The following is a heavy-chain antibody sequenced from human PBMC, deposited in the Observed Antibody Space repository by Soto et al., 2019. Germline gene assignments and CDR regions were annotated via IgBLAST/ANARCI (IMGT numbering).Heavy chain of an antibody. V-gene: IGHV3-21*06. Sequence: GGALRLSCTASGFMFSAYTMNWVRQAPGKGLEWLSSISDDGSYIDYADSLRGRFTVSRDNARNSLYLQIDSLGVEDTAVYYCATPYYFNHWGPGTLVTV. CDR2: ISDDGSYI. CDR3: ATPYYFNH. J-gene: IGHJ1*01. CDR1: GFMFSAYT. D-gene: IGHD3-16*01.